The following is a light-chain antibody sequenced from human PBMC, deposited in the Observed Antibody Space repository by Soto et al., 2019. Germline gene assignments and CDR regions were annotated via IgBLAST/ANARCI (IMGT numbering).Light chain of an antibody. CDR2: WAS. CDR1: QSVLYSSINKNY. V-gene: IGKV4-1*01. Sequence: DIVMTQSPDSLAVSMGERATINCKSSQSVLYSSINKNYLAWYQQKTGQPPKLLIYWASTRQSGVPNRFSGSGSGTDFTLTISSLQAEDLAIYYCQQYYSTPLTFGGGTKVEIK. J-gene: IGKJ4*01. CDR3: QQYYSTPLT.